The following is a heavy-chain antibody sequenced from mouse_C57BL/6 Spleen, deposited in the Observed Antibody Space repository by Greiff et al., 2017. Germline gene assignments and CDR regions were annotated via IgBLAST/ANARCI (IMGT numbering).Heavy chain of an antibody. CDR1: GYSFTGYF. D-gene: IGHD1-1*01. CDR3: ARRGLRGAMDY. J-gene: IGHJ4*01. CDR2: INPYNGDT. Sequence: VQLKESGPELVKPGASVKISCKASGYSFTGYFMNWVKQSPGKSLEWIGRINPYNGDTFYNQKFKGKATLTVDKSSSTAHMELLSLTSEDVAVYYCARRGLRGAMDYWGQGTSGTVSS. V-gene: IGHV1-37*01.